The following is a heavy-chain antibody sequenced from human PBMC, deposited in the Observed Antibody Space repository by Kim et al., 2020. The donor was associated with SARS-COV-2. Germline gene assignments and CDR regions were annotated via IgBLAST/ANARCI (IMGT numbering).Heavy chain of an antibody. V-gene: IGHV1-46*01. Sequence: LQGRVTMTRDTSTSTVYMELSSLRSEDTAVYYCARDGSIIAAAGKDYFDYWGQGTLVTVSS. CDR3: ARDGSIIAAAGKDYFDY. D-gene: IGHD6-13*01. J-gene: IGHJ4*02.